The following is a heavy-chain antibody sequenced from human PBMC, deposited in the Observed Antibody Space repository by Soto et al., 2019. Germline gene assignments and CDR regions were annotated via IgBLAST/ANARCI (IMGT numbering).Heavy chain of an antibody. J-gene: IGHJ5*02. D-gene: IGHD2-2*01. CDR2: IYYTGNT. CDR1: GGSVSSGSYY. CDR3: ARSSGIAYQLLPVDP. V-gene: IGHV4-30-4*08. Sequence: PSETLSLTCTVSGGSVSSGSYYWSWIRQHPGRGLEWIGYIYYTGNTYYNPSLKSRVTISVDTSKNQFSLKLSSVTAADTAVYYCARSSGIAYQLLPVDPWGQGTLVTVSS.